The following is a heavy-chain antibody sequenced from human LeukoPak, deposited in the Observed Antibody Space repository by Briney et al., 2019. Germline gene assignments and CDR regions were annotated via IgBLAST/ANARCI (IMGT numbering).Heavy chain of an antibody. V-gene: IGHV3-48*03. Sequence: PGGSLRLSCGASGFTFSSYEMNWVRQAPGKGLEWVSYISSSGSTIYYADSVKGRFTISRDNAKNSLYLQMNSLRVEDTAVYYCARRSSGWSHFAYWGQGTLVTVSS. CDR1: GFTFSSYE. CDR3: ARRSSGWSHFAY. D-gene: IGHD6-19*01. CDR2: ISSSGSTI. J-gene: IGHJ4*02.